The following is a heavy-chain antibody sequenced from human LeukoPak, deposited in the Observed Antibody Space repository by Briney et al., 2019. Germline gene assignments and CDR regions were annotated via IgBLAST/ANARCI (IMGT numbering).Heavy chain of an antibody. Sequence: ASVKVSCKASGYTFTSYDINWVRQATGQGLEWMGWTNPNSGNTGYAQKFQGRVTMTRNTSISTAYMELSSLRSEDTAVYYCARAMPITMVRGYGMDVWGQGTTVTVSS. CDR3: ARAMPITMVRGYGMDV. V-gene: IGHV1-8*01. CDR2: TNPNSGNT. CDR1: GYTFTSYD. D-gene: IGHD3-10*01. J-gene: IGHJ6*02.